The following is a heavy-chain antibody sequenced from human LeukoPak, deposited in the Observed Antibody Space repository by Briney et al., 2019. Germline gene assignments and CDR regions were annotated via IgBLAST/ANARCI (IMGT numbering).Heavy chain of an antibody. J-gene: IGHJ6*03. D-gene: IGHD3-10*01. Sequence: PGGSLRLSCAASGFIFSSYGMHWVRQAPDKGLEWVAFIRYDGSRKYYADSVQGRFTISRDNSKNTLYLQMNSLRAEDTAVYYCAKDRMVRGVYYYYYYMDVWGKGTTVTISS. CDR3: AKDRMVRGVYYYYYYMDV. V-gene: IGHV3-30*02. CDR2: IRYDGSRK. CDR1: GFIFSSYG.